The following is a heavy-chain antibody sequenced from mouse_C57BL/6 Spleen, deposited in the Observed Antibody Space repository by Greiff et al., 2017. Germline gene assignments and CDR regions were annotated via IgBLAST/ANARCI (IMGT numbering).Heavy chain of an antibody. D-gene: IGHD1-1*01. CDR1: GYTFTSYW. CDR2: IHPSDSDT. J-gene: IGHJ4*01. CDR3: AIGYCSSYYYALDY. Sequence: QVQLQQPGAELVKPGASVKVSCKASGYTFTSYWMHWVKQRPGQGLEWIGRIHPSDSDTNYNQQFKGKAPLPVDKSSSTAYMQLSRLTSEDSGVYYWAIGYCSSYYYALDYWGQGTTVTGSS. V-gene: IGHV1-74*01.